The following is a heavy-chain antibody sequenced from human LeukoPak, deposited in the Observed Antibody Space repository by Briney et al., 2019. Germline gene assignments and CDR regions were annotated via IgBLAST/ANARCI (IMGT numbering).Heavy chain of an antibody. CDR2: IWYDGSNK. CDR1: GFTFSSYG. V-gene: IGHV3-30*02. CDR3: AKHHSSGYSTFDY. Sequence: GGSLRLSCAASGFTFSSYGMHWVRQAPGKGLEWVAVIWYDGSNKYYADSVKGRFTISRDNSKNTLYLQMNSLRAEDTAVYYCAKHHSSGYSTFDYWGQGTLVTVSS. D-gene: IGHD3-22*01. J-gene: IGHJ4*02.